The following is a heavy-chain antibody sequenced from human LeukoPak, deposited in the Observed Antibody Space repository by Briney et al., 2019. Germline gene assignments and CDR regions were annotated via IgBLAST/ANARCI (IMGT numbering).Heavy chain of an antibody. CDR1: GYTFTSYH. CDR2: ISGYNGNT. V-gene: IGHV1-18*01. D-gene: IGHD4-17*01. CDR3: ARRGGKNYGDYVVYYYYMDV. Sequence: ASVKVSCKASGYTFTSYHITWVRQAPGQGLEWMGWISGYNGNTNYAQKFQGRVSMTTDTSTSTAYMELRSLRSDDTAVYYCARRGGKNYGDYVVYYYYMDVWGKGTTVTVSS. J-gene: IGHJ6*03.